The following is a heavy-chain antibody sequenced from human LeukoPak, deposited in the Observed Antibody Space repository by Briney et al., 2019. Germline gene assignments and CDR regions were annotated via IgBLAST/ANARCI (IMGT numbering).Heavy chain of an antibody. CDR2: INYSGST. V-gene: IGHV4-59*01. CDR1: GDSISSYY. Sequence: PSETLSLTCTVSGDSISSYYWSWIRQPPGKGLEWIGSINYSGSTDYNPSLKSRLTISVDTSKNQLSLKLRSVTAADTAVYYCARDLGAGMVLYYFDYWGQGTLVTVSS. CDR3: ARDLGAGMVLYYFDY. D-gene: IGHD1-26*01. J-gene: IGHJ4*02.